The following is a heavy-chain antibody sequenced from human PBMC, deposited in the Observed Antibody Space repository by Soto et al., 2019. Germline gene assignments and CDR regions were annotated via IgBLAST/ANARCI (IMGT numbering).Heavy chain of an antibody. Sequence: QITLKESGPTLVKPTQTLTLTCTFSGFSLTTGLGWIHQPPGKALEWLGFIYWDDDKQYRPSLKSRLTITQDTSKKQVVLSMTNMDPVDTATYYCAHLTLVRGMTYQYYFDYWGQGTLVTVSS. V-gene: IGHV2-5*02. CDR2: IYWDDDK. J-gene: IGHJ4*02. D-gene: IGHD3-10*01. CDR1: GFSLTTG. CDR3: AHLTLVRGMTYQYYFDY.